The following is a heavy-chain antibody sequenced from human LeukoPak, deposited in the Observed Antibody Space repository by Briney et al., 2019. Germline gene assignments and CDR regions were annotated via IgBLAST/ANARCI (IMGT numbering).Heavy chain of an antibody. J-gene: IGHJ3*02. CDR1: GGTFSSYA. Sequence: GASVKVSCKASGGTFSSYAISWVRQAPGQGLEWMGGIIPIFGTANYAQKFQGRVTITTDESTSTAYMELSSLRSEDTAVYYCASEHNYRAFDIWGQGTMVTVSS. V-gene: IGHV1-69*05. CDR3: ASEHNYRAFDI. CDR2: IIPIFGTA. D-gene: IGHD4-11*01.